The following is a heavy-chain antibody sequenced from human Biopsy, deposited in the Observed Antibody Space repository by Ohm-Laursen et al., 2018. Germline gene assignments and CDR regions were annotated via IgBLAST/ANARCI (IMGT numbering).Heavy chain of an antibody. Sequence: GSLRLSCAASGFTFSSHAMTWVRQAPGKGLEWVSYITSSSTYINYVDSVKGRFTISRDNAENSLYLQMNSLRVEDTALYYCARDAEEFDSSGPRFDYWGQGTLVTVSS. CDR3: ARDAEEFDSSGPRFDY. CDR2: ITSSSTYI. V-gene: IGHV3-21*05. CDR1: GFTFSSHA. D-gene: IGHD3-22*01. J-gene: IGHJ4*02.